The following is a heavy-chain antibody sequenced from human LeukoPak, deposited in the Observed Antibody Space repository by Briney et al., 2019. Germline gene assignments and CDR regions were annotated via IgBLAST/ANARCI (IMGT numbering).Heavy chain of an antibody. V-gene: IGHV3-7*03. CDR3: VRNLAVAGTCFDS. CDR1: GFTFRNYW. CDR2: IKQDGSDR. J-gene: IGHJ4*02. Sequence: GGSLRLTCAASGFTFRNYWMSWVRQAPGTGLEWVANIKQDGSDRNYVASVRGRFTISRDNAESSLYLQMNTLRAEDTAVYYCVRNLAVAGTCFDSWGQGTLVTVSS. D-gene: IGHD6-19*01.